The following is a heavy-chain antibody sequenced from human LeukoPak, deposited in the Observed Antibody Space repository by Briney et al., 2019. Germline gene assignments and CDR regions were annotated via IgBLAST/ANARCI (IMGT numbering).Heavy chain of an antibody. CDR3: SRSCGASAFDY. J-gene: IGHJ4*02. D-gene: IGHD2-21*01. CDR1: GDSVSSNRAS. CDR2: TYYRSKWYN. V-gene: IGHV6-1*01. Sequence: SQTLSLTCAISGDSVSSNRASWTWIRQSPSRGLEWLGRTYYRSKWYNDYAVSLKSRISINPDTSKNQFSLQLNSVTPEDTAVYYCSRSCGASAFDYWGQGTLVTVSS.